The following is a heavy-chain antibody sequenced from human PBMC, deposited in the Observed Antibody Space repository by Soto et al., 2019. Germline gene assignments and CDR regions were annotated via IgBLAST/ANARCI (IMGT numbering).Heavy chain of an antibody. V-gene: IGHV3-23*01. CDR1: RFTFGGYA. J-gene: IGHJ4*02. D-gene: IGHD2-21*02. Sequence: GGSLRLSCSASRFTFGGYAMSWVRQAPGKGLEWVSGITGNAANTVYADSVKGRFTISRDNSKNALYLQLNSLRAEDTAVYFCAKAARDCGGDCYSSYLDSWGQGALVTVSS. CDR3: AKAARDCGGDCYSSYLDS. CDR2: ITGNAANT.